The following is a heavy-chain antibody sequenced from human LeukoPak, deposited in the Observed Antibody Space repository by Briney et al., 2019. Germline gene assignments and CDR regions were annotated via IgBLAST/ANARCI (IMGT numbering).Heavy chain of an antibody. CDR3: VRARGGYSYGYADY. Sequence: PGGSLRLSCSASGLTFSSYALHWVRQAPGKGLEYVSAISNNGGSTYYADAVKGRFTISRDNSKNTLYLQMNSLRAGDTAVYYCVRARGGYSYGYADYWGQGTLVTVSS. V-gene: IGHV3-64D*06. D-gene: IGHD5-18*01. J-gene: IGHJ4*02. CDR1: GLTFSSYA. CDR2: ISNNGGST.